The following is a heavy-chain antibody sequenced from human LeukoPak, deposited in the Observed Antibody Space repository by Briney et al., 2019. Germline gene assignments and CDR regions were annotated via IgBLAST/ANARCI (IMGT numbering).Heavy chain of an antibody. CDR3: ARVASMVRGVIVLYYFDY. CDR1: GGSISSYY. D-gene: IGHD3-10*01. Sequence: KPSETLSLTCTVSGGSISSYYWSWVRQPPGKGLEWIGYIYYSGSTNYNPSLKSRVTISVDTSKNQFSLKLSSVTAADTAVYYCARVASMVRGVIVLYYFDYWGQGILVTVSS. V-gene: IGHV4-59*01. CDR2: IYYSGST. J-gene: IGHJ4*02.